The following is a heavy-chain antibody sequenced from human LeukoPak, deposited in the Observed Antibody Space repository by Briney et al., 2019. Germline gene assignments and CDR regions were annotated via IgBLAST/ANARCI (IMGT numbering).Heavy chain of an antibody. CDR3: ARGVCTSSSCYAGDYGMDV. CDR1: GGSISSYY. CDR2: ISYTGST. V-gene: IGHV4-59*08. J-gene: IGHJ6*02. D-gene: IGHD2-2*01. Sequence: SETLSLTCTVSGGSISSYYWSWIRQPPGEGLEWIGYISYTGSTNYNPSLKSRVTISLDTSKSQFSLKVSSVTAADTAVYYCARGVCTSSSCYAGDYGMDVWGQGTTVTVSS.